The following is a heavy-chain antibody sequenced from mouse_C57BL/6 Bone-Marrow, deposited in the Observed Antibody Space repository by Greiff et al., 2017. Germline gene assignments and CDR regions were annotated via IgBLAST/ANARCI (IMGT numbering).Heavy chain of an antibody. J-gene: IGHJ3*01. D-gene: IGHD4-1*01. V-gene: IGHV5-17*01. Sequence: VKLVESGGGLVKPGGSLKLSCAASGFTFSDYGMHWVRQAPEKGLEWVAYISSGSSTIYYADTVKGRFTISRDNAKNTLFLRMTSLRSEDTAMYYCERGTGTGGFAYWGQGTLVTVSA. CDR1: GFTFSDYG. CDR3: ERGTGTGGFAY. CDR2: ISSGSSTI.